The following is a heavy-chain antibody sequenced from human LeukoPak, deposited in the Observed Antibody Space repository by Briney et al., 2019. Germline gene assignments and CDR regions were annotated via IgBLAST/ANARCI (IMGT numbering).Heavy chain of an antibody. V-gene: IGHV4-34*01. D-gene: IGHD3-22*01. J-gene: IGHJ4*02. CDR2: INHSGST. Sequence: SETLSLTCAVYGGSFSGYYWSWIRQPPGKGLEWIGEINHSGSTNYNPSLKSRVTISVDTSKNQFSLKLSSVTAADTAVYYCAAYYYDSSGYQTDVDYWGQGTLVTVSS. CDR1: GGSFSGYY. CDR3: AAYYYDSSGYQTDVDY.